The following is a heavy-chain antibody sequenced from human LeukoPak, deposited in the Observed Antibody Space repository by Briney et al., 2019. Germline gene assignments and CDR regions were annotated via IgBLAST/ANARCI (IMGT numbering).Heavy chain of an antibody. V-gene: IGHV4-4*07. J-gene: IGHJ4*02. CDR2: IYTSGST. D-gene: IGHD6-19*01. CDR1: GGSMTSYY. Sequence: SETLSLTCTVSGGSMTSYYWSWIRQPTGKGLEWIGRIYTSGSTNYNPSLKSRVTISVDTSKNQFSLKLSSVTAADTAVYYCARQQSQWPGRYFDYWGQGTLVTVSS. CDR3: ARQQSQWPGRYFDY.